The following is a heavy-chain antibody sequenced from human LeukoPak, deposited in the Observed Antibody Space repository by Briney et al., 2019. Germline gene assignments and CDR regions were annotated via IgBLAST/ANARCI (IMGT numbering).Heavy chain of an antibody. CDR3: AREYSVVTASCFDY. CDR2: INPNSGGT. J-gene: IGHJ4*02. D-gene: IGHD2-21*02. CDR1: GYTFTGYY. V-gene: IGHV1-2*02. Sequence: GASVKVSCKASGYTFTGYYMHWVRQAPGQGLEWMGWINPNSGGTNYAQKFQGRVTMTRDTSISTAYMELSRLRSDDTAVYYCAREYSVVTASCFDYWGQGTLVTVSS.